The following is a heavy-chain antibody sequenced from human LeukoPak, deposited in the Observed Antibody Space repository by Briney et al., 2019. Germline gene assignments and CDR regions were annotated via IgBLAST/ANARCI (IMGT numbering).Heavy chain of an antibody. CDR2: INWNGGST. J-gene: IGHJ4*02. CDR3: ARATGYKTSYYFDY. V-gene: IGHV3-20*04. CDR1: GFTFDDYG. D-gene: IGHD5-12*01. Sequence: GGSLRLSCAASGFTFDDYGMSWVRQAPGKGLEWVSGINWNGGSTGYADSVKGRFTISRDNAKNSLYLQMNSLRAEDTALYYCARATGYKTSYYFDYWDQGTLVTVSS.